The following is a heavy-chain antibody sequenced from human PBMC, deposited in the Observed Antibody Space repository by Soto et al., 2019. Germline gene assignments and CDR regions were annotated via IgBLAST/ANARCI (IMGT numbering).Heavy chain of an antibody. V-gene: IGHV3-74*01. CDR3: TIGPRTDSPGTGAH. D-gene: IGHD2-8*02. Sequence: GRTLRLSSVLSGFTFSLCWLHWVCQVLGQSTFWVSRISDDGATTNYADSVRGRFPISRDNSKHPIYLQTNNLKHDETAIYYFTIGPRTDSPGTGAHWAQ. CDR1: GFTFSLCW. CDR2: ISDDGATT. J-gene: IGHJ1*01.